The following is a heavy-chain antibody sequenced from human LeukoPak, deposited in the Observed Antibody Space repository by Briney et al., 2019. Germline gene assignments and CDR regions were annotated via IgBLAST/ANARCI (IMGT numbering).Heavy chain of an antibody. CDR3: ARDHMYYDFWSGSDASDAFDI. D-gene: IGHD3-3*01. J-gene: IGHJ3*02. Sequence: SVKVFCKASGGTFSSYAISWVRQAPGQGLEWMGRIIPILGIANYAQKFQGRVTMTRDTSTSTVYMELSSLRSEDTAVYYCARDHMYYDFWSGSDASDAFDIWGQGTMVTVSS. CDR2: IIPILGIA. CDR1: GGTFSSYA. V-gene: IGHV1-69*04.